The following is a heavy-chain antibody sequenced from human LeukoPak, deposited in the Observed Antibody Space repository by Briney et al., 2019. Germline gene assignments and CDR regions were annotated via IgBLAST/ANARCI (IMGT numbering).Heavy chain of an antibody. J-gene: IGHJ6*04. Sequence: GGSLRLSCAASGFTFSSYAMSWVRQAPGKGLEWVSRIDSDGSTTNYADSVKGRFTISRDNAKNTLYLQMHSLRVEDTTVYFCARWYNYGMDVWGKGTTVTVSS. CDR3: ARWYNYGMDV. CDR1: GFTFSSYA. V-gene: IGHV3-74*01. CDR2: IDSDGSTT.